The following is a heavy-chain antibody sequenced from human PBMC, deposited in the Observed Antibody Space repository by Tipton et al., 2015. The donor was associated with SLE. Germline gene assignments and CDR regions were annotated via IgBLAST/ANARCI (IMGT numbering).Heavy chain of an antibody. CDR1: GDSISRNSYY. CDR3: ARESEGVDA. Sequence: TLSLTCIVSGDSISRNSYYWSWIRQPAGKGLEWIGRVLSSGGTYYNPSLGSRVAMSVDTSKNQFSLKLTSVTAADAAVYYCARESEGVDAWGQGALVTVSS. J-gene: IGHJ5*02. V-gene: IGHV4-61*02. CDR2: VLSSGGT. D-gene: IGHD3-16*01.